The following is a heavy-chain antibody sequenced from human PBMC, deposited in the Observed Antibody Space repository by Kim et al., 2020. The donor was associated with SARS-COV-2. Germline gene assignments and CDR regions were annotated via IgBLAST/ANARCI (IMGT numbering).Heavy chain of an antibody. CDR3: ATYGSGYRNY. CDR2: YI. J-gene: IGHJ4*02. V-gene: IGHV3-21*01. D-gene: IGHD3-10*01. Sequence: YIYYADSVKGRFTISRDNAKNSLYLQMNSLRAEDTAVYYCATYGSGYRNYWGQGTLVTVSS.